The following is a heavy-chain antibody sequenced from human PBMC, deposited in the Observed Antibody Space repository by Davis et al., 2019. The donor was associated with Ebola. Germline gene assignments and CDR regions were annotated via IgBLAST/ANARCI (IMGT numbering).Heavy chain of an antibody. V-gene: IGHV6-1*01. CDR2: TYYRSKWYN. Sequence: SQTLSLTCAISGDSVSRQSGAWSWIRQSPSRGLEWLGRTYYRSKWYNDYAVAVQSRIIINADTSKNQFSLQLNSVTPEDTAVYYCAREGVAAVGTPFDYWGQGTLVTVSS. D-gene: IGHD6-13*01. CDR1: GDSVSRQSGA. J-gene: IGHJ4*02. CDR3: AREGVAAVGTPFDY.